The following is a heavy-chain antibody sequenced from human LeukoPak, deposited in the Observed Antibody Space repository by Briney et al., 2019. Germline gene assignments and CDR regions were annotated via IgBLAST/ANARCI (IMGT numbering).Heavy chain of an antibody. V-gene: IGHV3-74*01. CDR2: INEDGSIT. D-gene: IGHD3-10*01. J-gene: IGHJ4*02. CDR1: GYTFSTYC. Sequence: GGSLRLSCAASGYTFSTYCMHWVRQGPGEGLVCVSRINEDGSITSYADSVRGRFTISRDNAKNTLYLQMNSLRAEDTAVYYCTRDTFGARDSWGQGTLVTVSS. CDR3: TRDTFGARDS.